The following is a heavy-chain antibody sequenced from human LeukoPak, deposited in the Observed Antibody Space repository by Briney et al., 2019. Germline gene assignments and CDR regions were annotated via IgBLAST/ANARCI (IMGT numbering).Heavy chain of an antibody. Sequence: SETLSLTCTVSGGSISSYYWSWIRQPPGKGLEWIGYIYYSGSTNYNPSLKSRVTISVDTSKNQFSLKLSSVTAADTAVYYCARHGASRITMVRGVWYFDYWGQGTLVTVSS. V-gene: IGHV4-59*08. CDR2: IYYSGST. CDR1: GGSISSYY. D-gene: IGHD3-10*01. J-gene: IGHJ4*02. CDR3: ARHGASRITMVRGVWYFDY.